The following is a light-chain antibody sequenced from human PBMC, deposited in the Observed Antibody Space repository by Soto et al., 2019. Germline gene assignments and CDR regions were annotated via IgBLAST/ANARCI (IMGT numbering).Light chain of an antibody. Sequence: AIRMTQSPSSLSASTGDRVTITCRASQGISSYLAWYQQKPGKAPKLLIYAASTLRSGVPSRFSGSGSGTDFTPTISCLQSEDFATYYCQQYYSYPWTFGHGTKVDIK. J-gene: IGKJ1*01. CDR2: AAS. CDR1: QGISSY. V-gene: IGKV1-8*01. CDR3: QQYYSYPWT.